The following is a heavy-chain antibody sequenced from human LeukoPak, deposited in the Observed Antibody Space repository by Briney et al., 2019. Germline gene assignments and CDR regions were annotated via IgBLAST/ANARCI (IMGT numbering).Heavy chain of an antibody. CDR2: FSGSGEST. Sequence: GGPLTLPCAASRYLYRRYDKRWARQATGKGLEWVTYFSGSGESTYYADSVKGRFTISRDNSKNTVYLQMNSLRGEDTAVYYCAKDRSCINEVCHGDFDYWGQGTLVTVSS. CDR1: RYLYRRYD. J-gene: IGHJ4*02. CDR3: AKDRSCINEVCHGDFDY. V-gene: IGHV3-23*01. D-gene: IGHD2-8*01.